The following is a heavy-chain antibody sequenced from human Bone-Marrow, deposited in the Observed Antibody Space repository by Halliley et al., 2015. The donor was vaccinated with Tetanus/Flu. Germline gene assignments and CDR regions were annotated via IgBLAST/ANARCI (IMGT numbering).Heavy chain of an antibody. J-gene: IGHJ5*02. CDR3: AREGTALDGDWFGP. Sequence: TLSLTCTVSGGSINNYYWSWIRKPPGKGLEWIGYIYYSGSTKYNPSLKSRVTISVDTSKNQFSLKLSSVTAADTAVYYCAREGTALDGDWFGPWGQGTLVAVAS. D-gene: IGHD3-10*01. CDR1: GGSINNYY. V-gene: IGHV4-59*01. CDR2: IYYSGST.